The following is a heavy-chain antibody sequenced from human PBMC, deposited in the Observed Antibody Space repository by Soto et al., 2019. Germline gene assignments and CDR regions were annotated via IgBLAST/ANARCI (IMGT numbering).Heavy chain of an antibody. J-gene: IGHJ6*02. V-gene: IGHV1-69*01. D-gene: IGHD2-2*02. Sequence: QVQLVQSGAEVKKPGSSVKVSCKASGGTFRSYAISWVRQAPGQGLEWMGGIIPIFGTANYAQKFQGRVTITADESTSTAYMELSSLRSEDTAVYYCASSDIVVVPAAISGYYGMDVWGQGTTVTVSS. CDR1: GGTFRSYA. CDR2: IIPIFGTA. CDR3: ASSDIVVVPAAISGYYGMDV.